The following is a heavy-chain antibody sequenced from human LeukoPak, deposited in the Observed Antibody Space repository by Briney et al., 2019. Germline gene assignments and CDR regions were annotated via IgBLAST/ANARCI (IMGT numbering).Heavy chain of an antibody. D-gene: IGHD4-11*01. Sequence: GASVKVSCKASGGTFSSYAISWVRQAPGQGREWMGRIIPILGIANYAQKFQGRVTITADKSTSTAYMELSSLRSEDTAVYYCARFAVTADGYWGQGTLVTVSS. J-gene: IGHJ4*02. CDR2: IIPILGIA. V-gene: IGHV1-69*04. CDR3: ARFAVTADGY. CDR1: GGTFSSYA.